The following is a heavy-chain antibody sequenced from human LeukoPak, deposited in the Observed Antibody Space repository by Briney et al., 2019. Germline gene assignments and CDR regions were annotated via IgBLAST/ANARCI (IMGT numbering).Heavy chain of an antibody. CDR2: ISYDGSNK. J-gene: IGHJ4*02. V-gene: IGHV3-30-3*01. Sequence: PGRSLRLSCAASGFTFSSYAMHWVRQAPGKGLEWVAVISYDGSNKYYADSVKGRFIISRDNAKNSLYLQMNSLRAEDTAVYYCARDADSSGSNLDYWGQGTLVTVSS. D-gene: IGHD3-22*01. CDR1: GFTFSSYA. CDR3: ARDADSSGSNLDY.